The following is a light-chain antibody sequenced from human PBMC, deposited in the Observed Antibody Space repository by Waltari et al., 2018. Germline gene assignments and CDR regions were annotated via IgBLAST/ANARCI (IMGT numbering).Light chain of an antibody. J-gene: IGLJ2*01. CDR2: NNN. Sequence: QYVLTQLHTVYAAPGQKVTISCYGSIFNIGHDYLSWYHQLPGAAPKLLIYNNNKRPSGIPDRFSASKSGTSATLGITGLQIGDEADYYCATWDNSLSEVVFGGGTKLTVL. CDR1: IFNIGHDY. V-gene: IGLV1-51*01. CDR3: ATWDNSLSEVV.